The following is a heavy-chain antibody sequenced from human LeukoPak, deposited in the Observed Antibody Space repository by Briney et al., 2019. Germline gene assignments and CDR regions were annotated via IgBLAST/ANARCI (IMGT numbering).Heavy chain of an antibody. J-gene: IGHJ4*02. CDR2: INHSGST. Sequence: SGGSLRLSCAASGFTFSSYGMSWIRQPPGKGLEWIGEINHSGSTNYNPSLKSRVTISVDTSKNQFSLKLSSVTAADTAVYYCAYMVRGVITFDYWGQGTLVTVSS. V-gene: IGHV4-34*08. D-gene: IGHD3-10*01. CDR3: AYMVRGVITFDY. CDR1: GFTFSSYG.